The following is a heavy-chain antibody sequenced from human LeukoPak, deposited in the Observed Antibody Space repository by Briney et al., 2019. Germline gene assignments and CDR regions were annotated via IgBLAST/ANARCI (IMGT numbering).Heavy chain of an antibody. V-gene: IGHV3-30-3*01. CDR1: GFTFSSYA. Sequence: PGGSLRLSCAASGFTFSSYAMHWVRQAPGKGLEWVAVISYDGSNKYYADSVKGRFTISRGNSKNTLYLQMNSLRAEDTAVYYCARGTNYYGSGSYGPDAFDIWGQGTMVTVSS. D-gene: IGHD3-10*01. J-gene: IGHJ3*02. CDR2: ISYDGSNK. CDR3: ARGTNYYGSGSYGPDAFDI.